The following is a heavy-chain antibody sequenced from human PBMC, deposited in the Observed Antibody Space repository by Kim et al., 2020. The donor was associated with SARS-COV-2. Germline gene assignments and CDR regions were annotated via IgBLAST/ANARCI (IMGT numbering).Heavy chain of an antibody. Sequence: GGSLRLSCAASGFTFSSYAMHWVRQAPGKGLEWVAVISYDGSNKYYADSVKGRFTISRDNSKNTLYLHMNSLRAEDTAVYYCARAGQLLDYYYYYMDVWGKGTTVTVSS. CDR2: ISYDGSNK. CDR1: GFTFSSYA. CDR3: ARAGQLLDYYYYYMDV. V-gene: IGHV3-30-3*01. J-gene: IGHJ6*03. D-gene: IGHD2-2*01.